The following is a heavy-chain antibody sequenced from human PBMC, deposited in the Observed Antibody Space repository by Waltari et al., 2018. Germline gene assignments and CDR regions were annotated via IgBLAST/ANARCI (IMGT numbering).Heavy chain of an antibody. Sequence: QLQLQESGPGLVKPSETLSLTCTVSGGSISSSSYYWGWIRQPPGKGLEWIGSIYYSGSTYYNPSLKSRVTISVDTSKNQFSLKLSSVTAADTAVYYCAGLGDYDDRFFDYWGQGTLVTVSS. CDR1: GGSISSSSYY. D-gene: IGHD4-17*01. V-gene: IGHV4-39*01. CDR3: AGLGDYDDRFFDY. CDR2: IYYSGST. J-gene: IGHJ4*02.